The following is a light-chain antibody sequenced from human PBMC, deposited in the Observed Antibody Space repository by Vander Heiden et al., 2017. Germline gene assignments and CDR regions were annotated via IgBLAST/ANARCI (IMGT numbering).Light chain of an antibody. CDR3: QQSYSTPVA. V-gene: IGKV1-39*01. CDR2: AAS. J-gene: IGKJ1*01. Sequence: IQITQSPYSLSASVGDRVTITCRASQSISSYLNWYQQKPGKAPKLLIYAASSLQSGVPSRFSGSGSGTDFTLTISSLQPEDFATYYCQQSYSTPVAFGQGTKVEIK. CDR1: QSISSY.